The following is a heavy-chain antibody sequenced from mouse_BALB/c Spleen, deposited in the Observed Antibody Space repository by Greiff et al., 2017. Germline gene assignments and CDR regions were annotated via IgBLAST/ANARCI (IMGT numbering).Heavy chain of an antibody. CDR3: ARLLRPAWFAY. J-gene: IGHJ3*01. CDR2: ISYDGSN. V-gene: IGHV3-6*02. Sequence: EVQLQQSGPGLVKPSQSLSLTCSVTGYSITSGYYWYWIRQFPGNILEWMGYISYDGSNNYNPSLKNRISITRDTSKNQFFLKLNSVTTEDTATYYCARLLRPAWFAYWGQGTLVTVSA. D-gene: IGHD1-2*01. CDR1: GYSITSGYY.